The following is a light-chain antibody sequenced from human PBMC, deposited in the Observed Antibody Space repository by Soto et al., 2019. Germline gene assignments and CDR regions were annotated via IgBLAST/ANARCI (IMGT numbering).Light chain of an antibody. J-gene: IGKJ2*01. CDR3: QQYYSDFFT. CDR1: QSLLYSSNNKTY. V-gene: IGKV4-1*01. CDR2: WAS. Sequence: DIVMTQSPDSLTVSLGGRATINCKSSQSLLYSSNNKTYLAWYQRRPGQSPKMLIFWASARESGVPDRFAGSGSETDFTLTISSLQAEDAAVYYCQQYYSDFFTFGQGTRLEIK.